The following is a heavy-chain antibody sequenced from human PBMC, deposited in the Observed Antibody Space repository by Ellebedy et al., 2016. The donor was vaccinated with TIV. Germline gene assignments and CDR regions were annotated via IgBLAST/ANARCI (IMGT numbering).Heavy chain of an antibody. CDR2: IVVGTPHS. D-gene: IGHD5-12*01. J-gene: IGHJ4*02. CDR1: GLTLGRSA. CDR3: VPTLFSGYDD. Sequence: AASVKVSCKASGLTLGRSAAQWVRHTRGQRPKWIGWIVVGTPHSAYAQTFQERATISRDTSTHTFYLELRSLRSEDTAMYYCVPTLFSGYDDWGQGTLVTVS. V-gene: IGHV1-58*01.